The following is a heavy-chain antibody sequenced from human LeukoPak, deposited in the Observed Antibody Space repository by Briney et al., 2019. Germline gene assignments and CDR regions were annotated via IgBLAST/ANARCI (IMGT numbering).Heavy chain of an antibody. CDR3: ARSETTYYYDSSVYFYYYYGMDV. CDR1: GFTFSNYW. CDR2: IKQDGSEK. J-gene: IGHJ6*02. D-gene: IGHD3-22*01. V-gene: IGHV3-7*01. Sequence: GSLRLSCAASGFTFSNYWMTWVRQAPGKGLEWVANIKQDGSEKYYVDSVKGRFTISRDNAKNSLYLQMNSLRAEHTAVYYCARSETTYYYDSSVYFYYYYGMDVWGQGTTVTVSS.